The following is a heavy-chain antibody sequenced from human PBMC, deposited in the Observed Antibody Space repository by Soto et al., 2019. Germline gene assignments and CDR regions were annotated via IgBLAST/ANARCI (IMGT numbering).Heavy chain of an antibody. CDR1: GGSISSSSYY. D-gene: IGHD3-10*01. V-gene: IGHV4-39*01. J-gene: IGHJ4*02. CDR3: ARLIWFGELYGEYYFDY. Sequence: SETLSLACTVSGGSISSSSYYWGWIRQPPGKGLEWIGSIYYSGSTYYNPSLKSRVTISVDTSTNQFSRKLSSVTAADTAVYYCARLIWFGELYGEYYFDYWGQGTLVT. CDR2: IYYSGST.